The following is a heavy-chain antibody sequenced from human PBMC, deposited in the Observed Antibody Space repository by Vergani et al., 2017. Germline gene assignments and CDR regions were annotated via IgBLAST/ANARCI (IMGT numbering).Heavy chain of an antibody. CDR2: IYHSGST. J-gene: IGHJ3*02. CDR1: GGSISSSNW. Sequence: QVQLQESGPGLVKPSGTLSLTCAVSGGSISSSNWWSWVRQPPGKGLEWIGEIYHSGSTYYNPSLKSRVTISVDRSKNQFSLKLSSVTAADTAVYYCAREVVVVPAATRGAFDIWGQGTMVTVSS. D-gene: IGHD2-2*01. CDR3: AREVVVVPAATRGAFDI. V-gene: IGHV4-4*02.